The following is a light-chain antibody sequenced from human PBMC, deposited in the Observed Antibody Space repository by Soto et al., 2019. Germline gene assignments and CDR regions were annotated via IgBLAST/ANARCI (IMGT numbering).Light chain of an antibody. J-gene: IGKJ2*01. CDR2: GAS. Sequence: EIVMTQSPATLSVSPGERATLSCRASQSVSSNLAWYQQKPGQAPRLLIYGASTRDTGIPARFSGSVSGTEFTLTISSLQSEDFAVYYCQQYDNWPPTFGQGTKLEIK. CDR1: QSVSSN. CDR3: QQYDNWPPT. V-gene: IGKV3-15*01.